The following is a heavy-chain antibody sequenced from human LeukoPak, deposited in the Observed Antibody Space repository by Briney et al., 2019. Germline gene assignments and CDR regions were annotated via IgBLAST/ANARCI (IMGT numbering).Heavy chain of an antibody. CDR3: AKDGVAIVVVTAVSGYYYMDV. Sequence: GGSLRLSCAASGFTFSSYSMNWVRQAPGKGLEWVSSISSSSSYIYYADSVKGRFTISRDNAKNSLYLQMNSLRAEDTAVYYCAKDGVAIVVVTAVSGYYYMDVWGKGTTVTVSS. D-gene: IGHD2-21*02. J-gene: IGHJ6*03. V-gene: IGHV3-21*01. CDR2: ISSSSSYI. CDR1: GFTFSSYS.